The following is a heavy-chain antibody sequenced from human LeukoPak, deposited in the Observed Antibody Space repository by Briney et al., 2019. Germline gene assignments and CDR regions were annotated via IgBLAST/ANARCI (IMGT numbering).Heavy chain of an antibody. V-gene: IGHV1-69*13. CDR1: GGTFSSYA. J-gene: IGHJ4*02. D-gene: IGHD6-6*01. Sequence: SVKVSCKASGGTFSSYAISWVRQAPGQGLEWMGGIIPIFGTANYAQKFQGRVTITADESTSTAYMELSSLRSEDTAVYYCASSLSSSSGAFDYWGQGTLVTVSS. CDR3: ASSLSSSSGAFDY. CDR2: IIPIFGTA.